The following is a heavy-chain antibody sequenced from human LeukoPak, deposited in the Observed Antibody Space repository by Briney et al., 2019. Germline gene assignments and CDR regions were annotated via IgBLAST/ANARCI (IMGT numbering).Heavy chain of an antibody. J-gene: IGHJ3*02. CDR1: GYTFTSYG. D-gene: IGHD1-26*01. CDR3: ARVDLVGAPQDDI. CDR2: ISAYNGNT. Sequence: GASVKVSCKASGYTFTSYGISWVRHAPGQGLEWMGWISAYNGNTNYAQKLQGRVTMTTDTSTSTAYMELRRLRSDDTAAYYCARVDLVGAPQDDIWGQGTMVTVSS. V-gene: IGHV1-18*01.